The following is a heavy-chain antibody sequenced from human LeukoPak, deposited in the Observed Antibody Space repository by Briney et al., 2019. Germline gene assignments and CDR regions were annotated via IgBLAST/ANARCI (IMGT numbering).Heavy chain of an antibody. Sequence: GGSLRLSCAASGFTFSPHAMHWVRQAPGKGLKWVAVISSDGSDKYYADSVQGRFTISRDNSKNTLYLQMNSLRAEDTAVYYCARWGYTNGWYYFENWGQGTLVTVSS. CDR2: ISSDGSDK. D-gene: IGHD6-19*01. J-gene: IGHJ4*02. CDR1: GFTFSPHA. V-gene: IGHV3-30-3*01. CDR3: ARWGYTNGWYYFEN.